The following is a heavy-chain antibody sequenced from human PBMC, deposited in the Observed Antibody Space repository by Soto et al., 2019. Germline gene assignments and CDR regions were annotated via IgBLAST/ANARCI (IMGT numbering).Heavy chain of an antibody. D-gene: IGHD1-26*01. V-gene: IGHV1-69*06. CDR1: FLISA. CDR2: IIPILGTI. CDR3: AGGKEWEQPSNHYYFDY. Sequence: FLISAIAWVRQAPGQGLEWMGGIIPILGTIHIAQNFQGRVNFTADRSTSTAYMELSSLRSEDTATYFCAGGKEWEQPSNHYYFDYWGQGSQVIVSS. J-gene: IGHJ4*02.